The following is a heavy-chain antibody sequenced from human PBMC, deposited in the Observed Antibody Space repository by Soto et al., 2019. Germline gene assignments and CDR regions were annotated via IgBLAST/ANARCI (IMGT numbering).Heavy chain of an antibody. CDR3: ARFFTEDYYDSSGYYYFDY. J-gene: IGHJ4*02. CDR1: GGSISSSSYY. V-gene: IGHV4-39*01. CDR2: IYYSGST. D-gene: IGHD3-22*01. Sequence: SETLSLTCTVSGGSISSSSYYWGWIRQPPGKGLEWIGSIYYSGSTYYNPSLKSRVTISVDTSKNQFSLKLSSVTAADTAVYYCARFFTEDYYDSSGYYYFDYWGQGTLVTVSS.